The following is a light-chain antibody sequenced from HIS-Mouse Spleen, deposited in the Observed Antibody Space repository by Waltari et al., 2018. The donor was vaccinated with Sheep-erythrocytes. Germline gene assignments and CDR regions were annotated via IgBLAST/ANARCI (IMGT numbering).Light chain of an antibody. CDR2: GAS. V-gene: IGKV3-15*01. CDR3: QQYNNWPET. J-gene: IGKJ1*01. CDR1: QGVSSN. Sequence: EIVMTQSPATLSVSPGERATPPCRASQGVSSNLAWYQQKPGQAPRPLIYGASTRATGIPARFSGSGSGTEFTLTISSMQSEDFAVYYCQQYNNWPETFGQGTKVEIK.